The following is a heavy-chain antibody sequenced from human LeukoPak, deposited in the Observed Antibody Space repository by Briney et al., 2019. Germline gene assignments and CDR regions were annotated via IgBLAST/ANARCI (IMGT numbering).Heavy chain of an antibody. D-gene: IGHD3-10*01. CDR1: GFTVSNYW. J-gene: IGHJ4*02. Sequence: GGSLRLSCAASGFTVSNYWVHWVRHAPGKGLVWVSRINRDGSTTKYADSVKGRFTVSRDNAKNTLNLQMNSLRAEDTAVYYCARDNKSGESIEIDYWGQGTLVTVSS. CDR2: INRDGSTT. V-gene: IGHV3-74*03. CDR3: ARDNKSGESIEIDY.